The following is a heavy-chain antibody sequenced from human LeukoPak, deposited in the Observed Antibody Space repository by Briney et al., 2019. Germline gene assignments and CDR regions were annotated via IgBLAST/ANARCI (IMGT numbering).Heavy chain of an antibody. V-gene: IGHV1-2*02. Sequence: ASVKVSYKASGYTFTGSYMHWVRQAAGQGLGWMGWLNPNSGGTNYAQKFQGRVTMTRDTSISTAYMELSRLRSDDTAVYYCARAPRVAIVRGVTPESFDYWGQGTLVTVSS. J-gene: IGHJ4*02. CDR2: LNPNSGGT. CDR3: ARAPRVAIVRGVTPESFDY. D-gene: IGHD3-10*01. CDR1: GYTFTGSY.